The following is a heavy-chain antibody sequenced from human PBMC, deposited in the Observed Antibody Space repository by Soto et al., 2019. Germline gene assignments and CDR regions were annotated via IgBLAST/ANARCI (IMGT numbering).Heavy chain of an antibody. CDR1: GFTFSSYS. Sequence: GESLKISCAASGFTFSSYSMNWVRQAPGKGLEWVSSISSSSSYIYYADSVKGRFTISRDNAKNSLYLQMNSLRAEDTAVYYCARDLFDYYYYMDVWGKGTTVTVSS. V-gene: IGHV3-21*01. J-gene: IGHJ6*03. CDR2: ISSSSSYI. D-gene: IGHD3-10*02. CDR3: ARDLFDYYYYMDV.